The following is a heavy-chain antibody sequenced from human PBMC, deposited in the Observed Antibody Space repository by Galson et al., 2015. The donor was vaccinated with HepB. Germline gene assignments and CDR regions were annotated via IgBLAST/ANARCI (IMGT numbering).Heavy chain of an antibody. V-gene: IGHV3-21*01. Sequence: SLRLSCAASGFTFSSYSMNWVRQAPGKGLEWVSSISSSSSYIYYADAVKGRFTISRDNAKNSLYLQMNSLRAEDTAVYYCARAAEFTVTTRVFVYWGQGTLVTVSS. J-gene: IGHJ4*02. D-gene: IGHD4-11*01. CDR3: ARAAEFTVTTRVFVY. CDR2: ISSSSSYI. CDR1: GFTFSSYS.